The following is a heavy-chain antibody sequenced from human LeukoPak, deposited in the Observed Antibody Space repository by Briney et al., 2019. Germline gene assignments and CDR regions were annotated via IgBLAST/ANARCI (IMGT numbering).Heavy chain of an antibody. D-gene: IGHD3-10*01. CDR3: ARESRGSGSTSYYYYYMDV. CDR1: GYSISSGYY. V-gene: IGHV4-4*07. Sequence: SETLSLTCAVSGYSISSGYYWSWIRQPAGKGLEWIGRIYTSGSTNYNPSLKSRVTMSVDTSKNQFSLKLSSVTAADTAVYYCARESRGSGSTSYYYYYMDVWGKGTTVTISS. CDR2: IYTSGST. J-gene: IGHJ6*03.